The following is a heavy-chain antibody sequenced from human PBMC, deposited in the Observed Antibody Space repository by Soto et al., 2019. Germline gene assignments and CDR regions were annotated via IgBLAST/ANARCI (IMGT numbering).Heavy chain of an antibody. V-gene: IGHV1-18*01. CDR2: ISACNGNT. CDR3: ASGRGYCSGGSCYDYYYYGMDV. D-gene: IGHD2-15*01. Sequence: QVQLVQSGAEVKKPGASVKVSCKASGYTVTSYGISWVREAPGQGLEWMGWISACNGNTNYAQKLQGRVTMTTDTSTSTAYMELRSLRSDDTAVYYCASGRGYCSGGSCYDYYYYGMDVWGQGTTVTVSS. CDR1: GYTVTSYG. J-gene: IGHJ6*02.